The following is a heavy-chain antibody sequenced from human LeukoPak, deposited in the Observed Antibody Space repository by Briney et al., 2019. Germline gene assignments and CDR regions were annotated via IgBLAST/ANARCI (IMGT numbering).Heavy chain of an antibody. Sequence: SETLSLTCSVSGGSISSNYWSWIRQPAGKGLEWIGRIYTSGSTNYNPSLKSRVTMSVDTSKNQFSLKLSSVTAADTAVYYCAREMTTVTTGFDYWGQGTLVTVSS. CDR1: GGSISSNY. CDR3: AREMTTVTTGFDY. D-gene: IGHD4-17*01. V-gene: IGHV4-4*07. CDR2: IYTSGST. J-gene: IGHJ4*02.